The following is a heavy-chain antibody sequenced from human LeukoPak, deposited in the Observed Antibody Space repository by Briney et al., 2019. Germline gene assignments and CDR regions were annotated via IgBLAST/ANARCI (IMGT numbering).Heavy chain of an antibody. CDR3: ARSGPLGGSYPNY. CDR1: GXSFTSYC. V-gene: IGHV5-10-1*01. Sequence: GESLKTSFKGSGXSFTSYCISWVRQMPGKGLEWMGRIDPSDSYTNYSPSFQGHVTISADKSISTAYLQWSSLKASDTAMYYCARSGPLGGSYPNYWGQGTLVTVSS. J-gene: IGHJ4*02. CDR2: IDPSDSYT. D-gene: IGHD1-26*01.